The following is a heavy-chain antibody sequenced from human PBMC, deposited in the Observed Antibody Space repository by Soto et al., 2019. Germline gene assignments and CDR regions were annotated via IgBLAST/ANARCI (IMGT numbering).Heavy chain of an antibody. D-gene: IGHD3-10*01. CDR2: IYPRDSDI. J-gene: IGHJ5*02. CDR3: ARRLSGTLNYLDP. Sequence: EVQLVQSGSEVKKPGESLKISCLGSGYNFNTYWIAWLRQMPGKGLEWVGIIYPRDSDIRYSPTFQGRVTISVDKAKNTASLQWSSLQPSDSGLYFCARRLSGTLNYLDPWGQGTLVTVSS. CDR1: GYNFNTYW. V-gene: IGHV5-51*03.